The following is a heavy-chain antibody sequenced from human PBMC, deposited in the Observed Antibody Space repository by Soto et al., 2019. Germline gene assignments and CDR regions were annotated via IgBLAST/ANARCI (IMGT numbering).Heavy chain of an antibody. CDR3: ARDRETMVRGDHFDY. Sequence: QVQLVQSGAEVKKPGASVKVSCKASGYTFTSYAMHWVRQAPGQRLEWMGWINAGNGNTKYSQKFQGRVTITRDTSASTAYMELSSLRSEDTAVYYCARDRETMVRGDHFDYWGQGTLVTVSS. J-gene: IGHJ4*02. D-gene: IGHD3-10*01. V-gene: IGHV1-3*01. CDR2: INAGNGNT. CDR1: GYTFTSYA.